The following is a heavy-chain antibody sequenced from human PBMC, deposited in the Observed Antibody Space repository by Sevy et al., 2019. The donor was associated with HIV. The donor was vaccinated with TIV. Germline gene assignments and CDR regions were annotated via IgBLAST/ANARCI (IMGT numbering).Heavy chain of an antibody. D-gene: IGHD3-22*01. J-gene: IGHJ6*02. Sequence: ASVKVSCKASGYTFTAYYIHWLRQAPGQGLEWMGRIHPKSGATNYAQKFQGRVTMTRDTSISTSFMGLPSLRSDETAVYYCAREDSDDTSAYYYFYYGMDVWGQGTTVTVSS. V-gene: IGHV1-2*06. CDR1: GYTFTAYY. CDR2: IHPKSGAT. CDR3: AREDSDDTSAYYYFYYGMDV.